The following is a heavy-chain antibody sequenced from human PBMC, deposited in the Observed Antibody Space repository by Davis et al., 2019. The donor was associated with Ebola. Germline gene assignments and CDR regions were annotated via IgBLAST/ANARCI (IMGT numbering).Heavy chain of an antibody. CDR1: AFTFSSYA. CDR2: ISYDGSNK. V-gene: IGHV3-30*04. CDR3: ARDDSSSFAFDI. D-gene: IGHD6-13*01. J-gene: IGHJ3*02. Sequence: PGGSLRPSCAASAFTFSSYAMHWVRQAPGKGLEWVAVISYDGSNKYYADSVKGRFTISRDNSKNTLYLQMNSLRAEDTAVYYCARDDSSSFAFDIWGQGTMVTVSS.